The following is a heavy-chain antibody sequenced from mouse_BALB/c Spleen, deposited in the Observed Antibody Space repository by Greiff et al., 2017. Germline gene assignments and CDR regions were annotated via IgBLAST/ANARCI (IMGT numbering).Heavy chain of an antibody. CDR3: TRKTTGNFDY. CDR1: GYSFTSYW. CDR2: IYPGNSDT. D-gene: IGHD1-1*01. J-gene: IGHJ2*01. V-gene: IGHV1-5*01. Sequence: VQLQQSGTVLARPGASVKMSCKASGYSFTSYWMHWVKQRPGQGLEWIGAIYPGNSDTSYNQKFKGKAKLTAVTSASTAYMELSSLTNEDSAVYYCTRKTTGNFDYWGQGTTLTVSS.